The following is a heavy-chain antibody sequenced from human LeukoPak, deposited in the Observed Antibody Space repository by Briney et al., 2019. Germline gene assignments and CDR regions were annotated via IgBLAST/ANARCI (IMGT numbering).Heavy chain of an antibody. CDR1: GGSISSYY. Sequence: SETLSLTCTVSGGSISSYYWSWIRQPAGKGLEWIGRIYTSGSTNYNPSLKSRVTISVDTSKNQFSLKLSSVTAADTAVYYCARARDIAAAGTILTLGYYGMDVWGQGTTVTVSS. D-gene: IGHD6-13*01. J-gene: IGHJ6*02. CDR2: IYTSGST. CDR3: ARARDIAAAGTILTLGYYGMDV. V-gene: IGHV4-4*07.